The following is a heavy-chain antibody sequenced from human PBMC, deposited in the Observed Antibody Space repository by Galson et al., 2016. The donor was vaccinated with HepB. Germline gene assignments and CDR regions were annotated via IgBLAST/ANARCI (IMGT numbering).Heavy chain of an antibody. CDR1: GFTFSNHG. V-gene: IGHV3-33*03. CDR2: IWNDGSYK. Sequence: SLRLSCAAYGFTFSNHGMHWVRQAPGKGLEWVAVIWNDGSYKYYPDSVKGRFTISRDKFKNTVYLEMNSLSVEEKDLYYCAKADCTGDNCYVDGHYFDYWGQGTLVTVSS. D-gene: IGHD2-15*01. CDR3: AKADCTGDNCYVDGHYFDY. J-gene: IGHJ4*02.